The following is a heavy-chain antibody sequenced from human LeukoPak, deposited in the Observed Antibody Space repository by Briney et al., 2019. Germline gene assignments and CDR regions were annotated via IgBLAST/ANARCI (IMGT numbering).Heavy chain of an antibody. CDR3: ARDGSTRYYFDY. D-gene: IGHD5-12*01. CDR2: ISSDGTKE. J-gene: IGHJ4*02. CDR1: EITFSIYA. V-gene: IGHV3-30*03. Sequence: GRSLRLSCAASEITFSIYAMHWVRQAPGKGLQWVATISSDGTKEDYADSVKGRFTISSDNSKNTLYLQMNSLRAEDTAVYYCARDGSTRYYFDYWVQGTLVTVSS.